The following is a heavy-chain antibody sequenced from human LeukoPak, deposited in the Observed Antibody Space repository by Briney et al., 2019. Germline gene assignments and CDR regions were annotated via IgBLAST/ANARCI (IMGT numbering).Heavy chain of an antibody. CDR2: MNPNSGDT. CDR3: ARSSGRLFDY. Sequence: ASVKVSCKASGYTFTGYYMHWVRQAPGQGLEWMGWMNPNSGDTKYAQKFQGRVTTTRDMSIGTAYLELSRLRSDDAAVYYCARSSGRLFDYWGKGTLVTVSS. J-gene: IGHJ4*02. CDR1: GYTFTGYY. D-gene: IGHD6-19*01. V-gene: IGHV1-2*02.